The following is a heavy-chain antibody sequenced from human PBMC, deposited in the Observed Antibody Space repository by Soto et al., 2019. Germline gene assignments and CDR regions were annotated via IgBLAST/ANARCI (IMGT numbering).Heavy chain of an antibody. D-gene: IGHD5-12*01. Sequence: SVKVSCKASGGTFSSYTISWVRQAPGQGLEWMGRIIPILGIANYAQKFQGRVTITADKSTSTAYMELSSLRSEDTAVYYCARDPGIVATSDYYYYYGMDVWG. J-gene: IGHJ6*02. CDR2: IIPILGIA. CDR3: ARDPGIVATSDYYYYYGMDV. V-gene: IGHV1-69*04. CDR1: GGTFSSYT.